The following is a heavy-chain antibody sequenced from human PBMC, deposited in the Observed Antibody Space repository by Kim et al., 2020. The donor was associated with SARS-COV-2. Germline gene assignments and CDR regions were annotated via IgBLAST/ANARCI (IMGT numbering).Heavy chain of an antibody. CDR2: IRSKANSYAT. Sequence: GGSLRLSCAASGFTFSGSAMHWVRQASGKGLEWVGRIRSKANSYATAYAASVKGRFTISRDDSKNTAYLQMNSLKTEDTAVYYCTGDTVATADYYYYGMDVWGQETTVTVSS. D-gene: IGHD5-12*01. V-gene: IGHV3-73*01. J-gene: IGHJ6*02. CDR1: GFTFSGSA. CDR3: TGDTVATADYYYYGMDV.